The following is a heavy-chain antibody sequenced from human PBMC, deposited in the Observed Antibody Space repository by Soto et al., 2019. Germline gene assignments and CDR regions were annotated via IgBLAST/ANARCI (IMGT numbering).Heavy chain of an antibody. CDR3: ARGKGGGSSFYYYYGMDV. CDR2: IIPIFGTA. Sequence: SVKVSCKASGYTFSSYAISWVRQAPGQGLEWMGGIIPIFGTANYAQKFQGRVTITADESTSTAYMELSSLRSEDTAVYYCARGKGGGSSFYYYYGMDVWGQGTTVTVSS. J-gene: IGHJ6*02. CDR1: GYTFSSYA. D-gene: IGHD6-13*01. V-gene: IGHV1-69*13.